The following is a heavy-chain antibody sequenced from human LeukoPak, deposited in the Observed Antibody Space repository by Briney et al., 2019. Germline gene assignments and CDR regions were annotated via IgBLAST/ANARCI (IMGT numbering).Heavy chain of an antibody. Sequence: GGSLRLSCAASGFTFSNAWMSWVRQAPGKGLEWVGRIKSKTDGGTTDYAAPVKGRFTISRDDSKNTLYLQMNSLKTEDTAVYYCTTLVGFYDSSGYRHRDYWGQGTLVTVSS. CDR3: TTLVGFYDSSGYRHRDY. V-gene: IGHV3-15*01. CDR1: GFTFSNAW. CDR2: IKSKTDGGTT. J-gene: IGHJ4*02. D-gene: IGHD3-22*01.